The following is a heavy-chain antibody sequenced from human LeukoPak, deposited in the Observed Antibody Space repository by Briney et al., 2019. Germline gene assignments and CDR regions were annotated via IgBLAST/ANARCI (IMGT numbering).Heavy chain of an antibody. Sequence: GGSLRLSCAASGFTLDEFAMSWVRQAPGKGLEWVSGINWNGGSINYGDSVKGRFTISRDNANNFLYLQMNNLGDEDTALYYCARRAAGPRGNWYWDSWGQGTLVTVSS. CDR3: ARRAAGPRGNWYWDS. V-gene: IGHV3-20*04. J-gene: IGHJ5*01. D-gene: IGHD1-20*01. CDR1: GFTLDEFA. CDR2: INWNGGSI.